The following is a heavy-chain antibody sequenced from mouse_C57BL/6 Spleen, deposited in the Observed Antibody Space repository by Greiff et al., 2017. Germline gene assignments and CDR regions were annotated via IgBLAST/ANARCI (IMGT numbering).Heavy chain of an antibody. Sequence: EVQLQQSVAELVRPGASVKFSCTASGFYIKNTYMHWVKQTPEQGLEWIGRIDPANGNTKYAPNIQGKATITADSSTNTAYLQLGDLTSEDTAIYYYARAGDHLDYWGQGTTLTVSS. V-gene: IGHV14-3*01. CDR2: IDPANGNT. CDR1: GFYIKNTY. J-gene: IGHJ2*01. CDR3: ARAGDHLDY.